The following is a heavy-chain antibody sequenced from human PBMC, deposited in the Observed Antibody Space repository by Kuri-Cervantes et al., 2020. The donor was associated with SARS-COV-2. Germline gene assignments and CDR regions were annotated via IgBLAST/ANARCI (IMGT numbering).Heavy chain of an antibody. CDR2: IYHSGST. V-gene: IGHV4-38-2*01. J-gene: IGHJ4*02. Sequence: SETLSLTCAVSGYSISSGYYWGWIRQPPGKGLEWIGSIYHSGSTNYNPSLKSRVTISVDTSKNQFSLKLSSVTAADTAVYYCARGASIAARYYFDYWSQGTLVTVSS. CDR1: GYSISSGYY. CDR3: ARGASIAARYYFDY. D-gene: IGHD6-6*01.